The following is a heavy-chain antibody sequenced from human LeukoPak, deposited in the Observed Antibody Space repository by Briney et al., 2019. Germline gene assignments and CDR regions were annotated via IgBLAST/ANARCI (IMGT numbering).Heavy chain of an antibody. CDR1: GFTFSSYE. J-gene: IGHJ4*01. D-gene: IGHD4-23*01. CDR2: ISSSGSTI. V-gene: IGHV3-48*03. Sequence: GGSLRLSCAASGFTFSSYEMNWVRQAPGKGLEWVSYISSSGSTIYYADSVKGRFTISRDNAKNSLYLQMNSLRAEDTGFYYCAKLLRDVTIYDFWGQGALVTVSS. CDR3: AKLLRDVTIYDF.